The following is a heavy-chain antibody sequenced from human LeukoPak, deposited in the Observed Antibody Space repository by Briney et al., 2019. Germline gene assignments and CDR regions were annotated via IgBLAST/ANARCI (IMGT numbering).Heavy chain of an antibody. V-gene: IGHV4-59*01. J-gene: IGHJ3*02. CDR1: GGSISSYY. CDR2: IYYSGST. D-gene: IGHD3-22*01. Sequence: KPSETLSLTCTVSGGSISSYYWSWIRQPPGKGLEWIGYIYYSGSTNYNPSLKSRVTISVDTSKNQFSLKLSSVTAADTAVYYCARGSYYYDSSGYTDAFDIWGQGTMVTVSS. CDR3: ARGSYYYDSSGYTDAFDI.